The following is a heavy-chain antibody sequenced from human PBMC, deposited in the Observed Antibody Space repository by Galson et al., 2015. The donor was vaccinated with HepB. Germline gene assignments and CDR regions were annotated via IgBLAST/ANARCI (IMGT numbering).Heavy chain of an antibody. J-gene: IGHJ3*01. CDR2: SYYNGTT. CDR1: GASIRSFY. V-gene: IGHV4-59*01. CDR3: ARFSIRDAFDF. Sequence: ETLSLTCTVSGASIRSFYWSWIRQPPGKGLEWIGYSYYNGTTKYNPSLKSRVTISVDTSNNQFSLKLRSVAAADTAVYYCARFSIRDAFDFWGQGTMVTVSS. D-gene: IGHD3-3*02.